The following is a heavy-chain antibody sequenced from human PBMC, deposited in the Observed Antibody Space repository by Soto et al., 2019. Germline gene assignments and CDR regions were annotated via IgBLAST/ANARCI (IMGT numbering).Heavy chain of an antibody. J-gene: IGHJ4*02. CDR2: IYNTGTT. Sequence: SETLSLTCTVSGVSVNSDYYYWSWIRQPPGKGLEWIGHIYNTGTTAYNPSPKSRVTISLDTSRNHFSPSLSSVTAADTAVFYCAREYSNSPEAFDFWGRGTLVTVSS. D-gene: IGHD6-6*01. CDR1: GVSVNSDYYY. CDR3: AREYSNSPEAFDF. V-gene: IGHV4-61*03.